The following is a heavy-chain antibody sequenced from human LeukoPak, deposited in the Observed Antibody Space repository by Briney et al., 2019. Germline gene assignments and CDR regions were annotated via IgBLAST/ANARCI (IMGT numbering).Heavy chain of an antibody. V-gene: IGHV3-23*01. CDR2: ISSSGASA. CDR3: AKGRTSAPGNCFDP. CDR1: GFTFSSYA. J-gene: IGHJ5*02. Sequence: GGSLRLSCAASGFTFSSYAMTWVRQAPGKGLEWVSSISSSGASAYFADSVKGRFTISRDNSKNTLYLQMNRLRAEDTAVYYCAKGRTSAPGNCFDPWGQGTLVTVSS. D-gene: IGHD6-13*01.